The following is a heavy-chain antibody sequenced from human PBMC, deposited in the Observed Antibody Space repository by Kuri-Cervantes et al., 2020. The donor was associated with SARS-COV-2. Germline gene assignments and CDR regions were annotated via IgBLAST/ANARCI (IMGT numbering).Heavy chain of an antibody. V-gene: IGHV1-46*01. CDR3: AREAAYMVRGVIIKVERGWFDP. CDR2: INPSGGST. D-gene: IGHD3-10*01. Sequence: ASVKVSCKASGYTFTSYYMHWVRQAPGQGLEWMGIINPSGGSTSHAQKFQGRVTMTRDTSTSTVYMELSSLRSEDTAVYYCAREAAYMVRGVIIKVERGWFDPWGQGTLVTVSS. J-gene: IGHJ5*02. CDR1: GYTFTSYY.